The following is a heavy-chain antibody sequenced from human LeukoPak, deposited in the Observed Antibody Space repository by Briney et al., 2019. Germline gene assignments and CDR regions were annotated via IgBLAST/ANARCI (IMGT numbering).Heavy chain of an antibody. J-gene: IGHJ4*02. CDR1: GYTFTGYF. CDR3: AREMAEGGTDEGKDY. CDR2: INPHSGAT. V-gene: IGHV1-2*02. D-gene: IGHD1-26*01. Sequence: VSVKVSCKASGYTFTGYFIHWVRQAPGLGLEWMGRINPHSGATNFGQTFQGRVTMTRDTSTGTSYMELKSLRSDDTAVYFCAREMAEGGTDEGKDYWGQGTLVTVSS.